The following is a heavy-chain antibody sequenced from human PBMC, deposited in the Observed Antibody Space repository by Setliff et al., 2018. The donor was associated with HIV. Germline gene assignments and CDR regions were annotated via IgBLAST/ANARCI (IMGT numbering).Heavy chain of an antibody. CDR3: AKHDFGEGSCFDP. V-gene: IGHV4-30-4*08. J-gene: IGHJ5*02. D-gene: IGHD3-16*01. CDR2: IYYSGGA. CDR1: GGSISSGDYF. Sequence: SETLSLTCTVSGGSISSGDYFLSWIRQAPGKGLEWIGCIYYSGGAYYNPSLQRRVTISVDTSKNQVSLKLNSMTAADTAVYYCAKHDFGEGSCFDPWGQGSLVTVSS.